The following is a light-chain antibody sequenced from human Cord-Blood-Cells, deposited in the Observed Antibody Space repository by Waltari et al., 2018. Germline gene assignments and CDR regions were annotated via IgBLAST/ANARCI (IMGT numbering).Light chain of an antibody. J-gene: IGLJ2*01. CDR1: SSDVGGYNY. CDR3: CSYAGSYTVV. CDR2: DVS. Sequence: QSALTQPHSVSGSPGQSVTLSCTGTSSDVGGYNYVSWYQQHPGKAPKLMIYDVSKRPSGVPDRFSGSKSGNTASLTISGLQAEDEADYYCCSYAGSYTVVFGGGTKLTVL. V-gene: IGLV2-11*01.